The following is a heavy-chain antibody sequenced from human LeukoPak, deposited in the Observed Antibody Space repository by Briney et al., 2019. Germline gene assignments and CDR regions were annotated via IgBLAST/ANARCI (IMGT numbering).Heavy chain of an antibody. J-gene: IGHJ5*02. CDR3: TCLCPTRAPDDWSDRWDRNWFDP. CDR1: GFLFGSYA. Sequence: GGSMRLSCEGSGFLFGSYAMHWVRQAPGKGLEWVAIISYDGSKTDYVDSVKGRFIVSRDSSKNKVHLEMKSLTGGDTAVYFCTCLCPTRAPDDWSDRWDRNWFDPGSQGTQVIVSS. V-gene: IGHV3-30-3*01. CDR2: ISYDGSKT. D-gene: IGHD3-9*01.